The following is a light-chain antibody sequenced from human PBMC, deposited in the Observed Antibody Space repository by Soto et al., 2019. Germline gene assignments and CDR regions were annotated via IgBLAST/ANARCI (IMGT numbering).Light chain of an antibody. Sequence: QSVLTQPPSASGSPRQSVTISCTGTSSDVGGNNYVSWYQQHPGKAPKLIIYEVTKRPSGVPDRFSGSKSGNTASLTVSGLQAEDEADYYCTSYAGSNNLVFGGGTKLTVL. CDR1: SSDVGGNNY. J-gene: IGLJ2*01. CDR3: TSYAGSNNLV. CDR2: EVT. V-gene: IGLV2-8*01.